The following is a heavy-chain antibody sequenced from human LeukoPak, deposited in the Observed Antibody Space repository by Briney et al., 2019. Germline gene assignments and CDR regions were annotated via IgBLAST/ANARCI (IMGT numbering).Heavy chain of an antibody. Sequence: GGSLRLSCAASGFTFSTYVIHWARQAPGKGLEWVALIWHDGSNKYYGDSVKDRFTISRDNSKNTLYLQMDSLRDEDTAVYYCARDRGYTYGHPLDYWGQGTLVTVSS. D-gene: IGHD5-12*01. CDR2: IWHDGSNK. CDR1: GFTFSTYV. J-gene: IGHJ4*02. V-gene: IGHV3-33*01. CDR3: ARDRGYTYGHPLDY.